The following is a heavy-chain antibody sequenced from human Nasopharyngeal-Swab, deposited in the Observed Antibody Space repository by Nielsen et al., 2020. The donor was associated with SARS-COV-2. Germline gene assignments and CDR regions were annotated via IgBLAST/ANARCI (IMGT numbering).Heavy chain of an antibody. Sequence: GGSLRLSCAASGFTFSYYAMNWVRRAPGKGLEWVSGIVGDSSEIYYADSVKGRFAISRDNSRNTLYLQMNSLRVEDTAVYYCADLLLGAVLWFGESHYWGQGTLVTVSS. CDR2: IVGDSSEI. V-gene: IGHV3-23*01. D-gene: IGHD3-10*01. CDR3: ADLLLGAVLWFGESHY. CDR1: GFTFSYYA. J-gene: IGHJ4*02.